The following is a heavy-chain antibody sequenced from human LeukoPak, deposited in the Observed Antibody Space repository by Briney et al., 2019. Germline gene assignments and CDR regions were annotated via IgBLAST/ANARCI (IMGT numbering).Heavy chain of an antibody. Sequence: GGSLRLSCAASGFTFSSYGMHWVRQAPGKGLEWVAVISYDGSNKYYADSVKGRFTISRDNSKNTLYLQMNSLRAEDTAVYYCAKEDGDYYWGQGTLVTVSS. V-gene: IGHV3-30*18. D-gene: IGHD4-17*01. CDR3: AKEDGDYY. CDR1: GFTFSSYG. J-gene: IGHJ4*02. CDR2: ISYDGSNK.